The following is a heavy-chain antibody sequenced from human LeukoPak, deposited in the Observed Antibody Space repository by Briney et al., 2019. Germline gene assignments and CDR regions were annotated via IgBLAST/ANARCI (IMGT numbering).Heavy chain of an antibody. Sequence: GSLRLSCAASGLAFGSYWMNWVRQPPGKGLEWIGEINHSGSTNYNPSLKSRVTISVDTSKNQFSLKLSSVTAADTAVYYCARGRGYSSSWSLARWFDPWGQGTLVTVSS. CDR1: GLAFGSYW. CDR3: ARGRGYSSSWSLARWFDP. CDR2: INHSGST. V-gene: IGHV4-34*01. D-gene: IGHD6-13*01. J-gene: IGHJ5*02.